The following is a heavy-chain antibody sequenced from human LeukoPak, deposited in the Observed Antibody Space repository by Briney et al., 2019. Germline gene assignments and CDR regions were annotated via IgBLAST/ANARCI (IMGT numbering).Heavy chain of an antibody. CDR2: IKQDGSEK. V-gene: IGHV3-7*04. CDR3: ARGSYGSGSYYSGDWFDP. J-gene: IGHJ5*02. Sequence: PGGSLRLSCVASGFTFSDYWMTWGRQAPGGGLEWVANIKQDGSEKYYVDSVKGRFTISGDNAKNSLFLQMSRLRAEDTALYYCARGSYGSGSYYSGDWFDPWGQGTLVTVSS. CDR1: GFTFSDYW. D-gene: IGHD3-10*01.